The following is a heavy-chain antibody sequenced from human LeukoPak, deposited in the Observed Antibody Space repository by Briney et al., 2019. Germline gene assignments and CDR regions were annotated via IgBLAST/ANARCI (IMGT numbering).Heavy chain of an antibody. V-gene: IGHV3-21*01. Sequence: GGSLRLSCAASGFIFSSYSMNWVRQAPGKGLEWVSSISSSTYFIYYADSVKGRFTISRDNAKNSLYLQMNSLGAEDTAVYYCANSPTGSPFDSWGQGTLVTVSS. D-gene: IGHD2-15*01. CDR3: ANSPTGSPFDS. CDR1: GFIFSSYS. J-gene: IGHJ4*02. CDR2: ISSSTYFI.